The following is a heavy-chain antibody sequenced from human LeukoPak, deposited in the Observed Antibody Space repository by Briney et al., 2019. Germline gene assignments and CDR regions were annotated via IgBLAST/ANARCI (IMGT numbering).Heavy chain of an antibody. Sequence: PGGSLRLSCAASGFTFSSYGMHWVRQAPGKGLEWVAGIWYDGSNKYYADPVKGRFTISRDNSKNTLYLQMNSLRAEDTAVYYCAKVAAPYDFWSGYSHYYYYYMDVWGKGTTVTVSS. CDR2: IWYDGSNK. CDR1: GFTFSSYG. D-gene: IGHD3-3*01. V-gene: IGHV3-33*06. CDR3: AKVAAPYDFWSGYSHYYYYYMDV. J-gene: IGHJ6*03.